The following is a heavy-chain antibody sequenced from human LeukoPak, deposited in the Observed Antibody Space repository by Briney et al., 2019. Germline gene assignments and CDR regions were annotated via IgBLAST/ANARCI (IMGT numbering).Heavy chain of an antibody. J-gene: IGHJ4*02. CDR1: GGSISSFF. Sequence: SETLSLTCTVSGGSISSFFWSWIWQPPGKGLEWIGSMHYSGDSKYNPSLKSRVSLSIDTSKQQFSLRLSSVTAADTAVYYCARDLELERNRWNYFESWGQGTLVTVSS. CDR2: MHYSGDS. D-gene: IGHD1-1*01. V-gene: IGHV4-59*01. CDR3: ARDLELERNRWNYFES.